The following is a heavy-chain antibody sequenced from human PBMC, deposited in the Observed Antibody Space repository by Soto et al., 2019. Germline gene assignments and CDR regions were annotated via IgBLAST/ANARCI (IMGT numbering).Heavy chain of an antibody. D-gene: IGHD4-17*01. V-gene: IGHV4-59*01. J-gene: IGHJ5*02. Sequence: PSETLSVTCTVSGGSLSSYYWGWIRQSPGKGLEWIGSIFYSGSFNHNPSLKSRATISLDTSKNQFSLKLTSVTAADTAVYYCAKDRNGDYAGWFDLWGQGTLVTVSS. CDR3: AKDRNGDYAGWFDL. CDR1: GGSLSSYY. CDR2: IFYSGSF.